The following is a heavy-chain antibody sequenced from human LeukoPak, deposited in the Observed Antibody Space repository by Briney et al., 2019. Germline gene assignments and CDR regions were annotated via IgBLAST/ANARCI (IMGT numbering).Heavy chain of an antibody. V-gene: IGHV3-23*01. CDR2: ISNGNT. CDR1: GFPFSNHA. CDR3: ARGPRLYSSSPIAAFDY. D-gene: IGHD6-6*01. J-gene: IGHJ4*02. Sequence: GGSLRLSCAASGFPFSNHAMSWVRQPPGKGLEWVAAISNGNTYYANSVGGRFSISRDDSKNMVYLQMNSLRAEDTAVYYCARGPRLYSSSPIAAFDYWAREPWSPSPQ.